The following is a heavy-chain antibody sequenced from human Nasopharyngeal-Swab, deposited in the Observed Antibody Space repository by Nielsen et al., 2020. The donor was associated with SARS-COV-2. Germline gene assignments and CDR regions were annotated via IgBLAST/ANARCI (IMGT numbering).Heavy chain of an antibody. Sequence: WIRQPPGKGLEWVAIIWYDGSNEYYADSVKGRFTISRDNSKNTLYLQMNSLRAEDTAVYYCARDGDILTGLSLDYCGQGTLVTVSS. V-gene: IGHV3-33*01. CDR2: IWYDGSNE. J-gene: IGHJ4*02. D-gene: IGHD3-9*01. CDR3: ARDGDILTGLSLDY.